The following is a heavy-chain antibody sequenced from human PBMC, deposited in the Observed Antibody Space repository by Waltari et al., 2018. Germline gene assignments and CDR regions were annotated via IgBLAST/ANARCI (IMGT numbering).Heavy chain of an antibody. J-gene: IGHJ4*02. CDR2: ISGSGGST. CDR1: GFTFSSYA. D-gene: IGHD2-15*01. CDR3: AKAHPHTRYCSGGSCYQPDY. V-gene: IGHV3-23*01. Sequence: GGGLVQPGGSLRLSCAASGFTFSSYAMSWVRQAPGKGLEWVSAISGSGGSTYYADSVKGRFTISRDNSKNTLYLQMNSLRAEDTAVYYCAKAHPHTRYCSGGSCYQPDYWGQGTLVTVSS.